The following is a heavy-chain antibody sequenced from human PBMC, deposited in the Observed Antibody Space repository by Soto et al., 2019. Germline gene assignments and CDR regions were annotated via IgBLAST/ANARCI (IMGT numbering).Heavy chain of an antibody. CDR1: GFTFSSYG. J-gene: IGHJ4*02. Sequence: QVQLVESGGGVVQPGRSLRLSCAASGFTFSSYGMHWVRQAPGKGLEWVAVIWSGGSNENYADSVKGRFTISRDNSKNMLYLQMNSLRAEDTAVYYCARGTGTSYFDYWGQGSLVTVSS. CDR3: ARGTGTSYFDY. D-gene: IGHD2-2*01. V-gene: IGHV3-33*01. CDR2: IWSGGSNE.